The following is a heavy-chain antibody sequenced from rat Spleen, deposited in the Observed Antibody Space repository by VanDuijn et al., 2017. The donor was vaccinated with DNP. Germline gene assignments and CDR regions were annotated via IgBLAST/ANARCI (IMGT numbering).Heavy chain of an antibody. Sequence: EVQLVETGGGLVQPGRSLKLSCVASGFTFSNYWMYWIRQAPGKGLEWVASIRTDGGTTYYPDSVKGRFTISRDNAENTVYLQMNSLRSEDTATYYCAKDQLGGNAMDAWGQGTSVTVSS. V-gene: IGHV5-58*01. J-gene: IGHJ4*01. D-gene: IGHD5-1*01. CDR1: GFTFSNYW. CDR3: AKDQLGGNAMDA. CDR2: IRTDGGTT.